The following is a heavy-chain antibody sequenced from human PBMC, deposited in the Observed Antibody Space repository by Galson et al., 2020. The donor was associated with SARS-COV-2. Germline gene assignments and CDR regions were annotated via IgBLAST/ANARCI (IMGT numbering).Heavy chain of an antibody. CDR1: GFTFSSYA. CDR2: ISYDGSNK. CDR3: ARDPRYYDILTGYFAPRGGLDYYYYMDV. V-gene: IGHV3-30-3*01. J-gene: IGHJ6*03. D-gene: IGHD3-9*01. Sequence: GGSLRLSFAASGFTFSSYAMHWVRQAPGKGLEWVAVISYDGSNKYYADSVKGRFTISRDNSKNTLYLQMNSLRAEDTAVYYCARDPRYYDILTGYFAPRGGLDYYYYMDVWGKGTTVTVSS.